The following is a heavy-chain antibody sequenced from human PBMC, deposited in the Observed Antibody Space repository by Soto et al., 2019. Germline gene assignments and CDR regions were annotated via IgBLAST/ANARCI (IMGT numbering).Heavy chain of an antibody. CDR1: GGSFSGYY. Sequence: PSETLSLTCSVYGGSFSGYYWSWIRQPPGKGLEWIGEINHSGSTNYNPSLKSRVTISVDTSKNQFSLKLSSVTAADTAVYYCARALYYDSSGPRDHDAFDIWGQGTMVTVSS. CDR3: ARALYYDSSGPRDHDAFDI. V-gene: IGHV4-34*01. CDR2: INHSGST. D-gene: IGHD3-22*01. J-gene: IGHJ3*02.